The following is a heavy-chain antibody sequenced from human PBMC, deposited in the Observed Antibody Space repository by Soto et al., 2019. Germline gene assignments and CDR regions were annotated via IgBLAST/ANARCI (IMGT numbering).Heavy chain of an antibody. V-gene: IGHV3-48*03. CDR1: GFTFSSYE. CDR2: ISSSGSTI. Sequence: GGSLRLSCAASGFTFSSYEMNWVRQAPGKGLEWVSYISSSGSTIYYADSVKGRFTISRDNAKNSLYLQMNSLRAEDTAVYYCARTSFRIAAAGPRWFDPWGQGTLVTVSS. J-gene: IGHJ5*02. CDR3: ARTSFRIAAAGPRWFDP. D-gene: IGHD6-13*01.